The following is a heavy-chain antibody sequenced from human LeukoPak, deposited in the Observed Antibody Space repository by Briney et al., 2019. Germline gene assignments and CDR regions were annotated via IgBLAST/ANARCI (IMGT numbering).Heavy chain of an antibody. Sequence: GGSLRLSCAASGLTFSIYAMSWVRQAPGKGLEWVSAISGSGGSTYYADSVKGRFTISRDNSKNTLYLQMNSLRAEDTAVYYCAKQDYDYVWGSYRYPFDYWGQGTLVTVSS. J-gene: IGHJ4*02. CDR1: GLTFSIYA. V-gene: IGHV3-23*01. CDR2: ISGSGGST. CDR3: AKQDYDYVWGSYRYPFDY. D-gene: IGHD3-16*02.